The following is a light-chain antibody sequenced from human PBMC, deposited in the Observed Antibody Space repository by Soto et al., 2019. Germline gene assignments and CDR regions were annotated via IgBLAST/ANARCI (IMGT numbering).Light chain of an antibody. V-gene: IGKV3-11*01. J-gene: IGKJ5*01. CDR1: QSVGTY. CDR2: DAS. CDR3: QQRGSWPPIT. Sequence: DIVLTQSPATLSLSPGERATLSCTASQSVGTYLAWYQQKPGQPPRLLIYDASNRATGIPARFSGSGSGTDFTLTISSLEPEDFGVYYCQQRGSWPPITFGQGTRLEIK.